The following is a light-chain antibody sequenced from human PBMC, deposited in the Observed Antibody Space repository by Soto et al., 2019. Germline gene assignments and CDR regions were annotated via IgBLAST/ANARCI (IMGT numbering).Light chain of an antibody. J-gene: IGKJ1*01. Sequence: DIQLTQSPSFLSASVGDRVTITCRASQGISSYLAWYQQKPGKAPKVLIYEASILQSGVPSRFSGSGSGTEFTLPISSLQPEEFATYYCQQLNSYPWTFGQGTKVEIK. CDR3: QQLNSYPWT. V-gene: IGKV1-9*01. CDR1: QGISSY. CDR2: EAS.